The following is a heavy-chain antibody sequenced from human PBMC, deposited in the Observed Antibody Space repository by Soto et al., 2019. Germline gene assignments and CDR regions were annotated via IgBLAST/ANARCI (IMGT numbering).Heavy chain of an antibody. Sequence: VKVSCTASGGTFSSYAVSWVRQAPGQGLEWMGGIIPVFGTANYAQKFQGRVTITADKSTSTAYMALSSLRSEDTAVYYCARERMVYPYYGMDVWGQGTTVTVSS. CDR3: ARERMVYPYYGMDV. V-gene: IGHV1-69*06. CDR1: GGTFSSYA. D-gene: IGHD2-8*01. CDR2: IIPVFGTA. J-gene: IGHJ6*02.